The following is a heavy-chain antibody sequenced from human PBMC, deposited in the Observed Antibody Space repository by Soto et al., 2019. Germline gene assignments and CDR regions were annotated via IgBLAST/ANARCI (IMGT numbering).Heavy chain of an antibody. J-gene: IGHJ4*02. CDR3: ARVVDTAMVIDY. Sequence: SETLSLTCTVSGGSISNYYWSWIRQHPGKGLEWIGYIYYSGSTYYNPSLKSRVTISVDTSKNQFSLKLSSVTAADTAVYYCARVVDTAMVIDYWGQGTLVTVSS. D-gene: IGHD5-18*01. CDR1: GGSISNYY. CDR2: IYYSGST. V-gene: IGHV4-59*06.